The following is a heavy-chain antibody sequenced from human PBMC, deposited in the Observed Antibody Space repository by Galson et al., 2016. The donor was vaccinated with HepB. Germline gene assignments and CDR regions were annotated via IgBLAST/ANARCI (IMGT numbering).Heavy chain of an antibody. Sequence: SLRLSCAASGFSFNNYAMSWVRQAPGKGLEWVSGISGSGGSTSSADSVKGRFTISRDNSKNTLYLQMNSLRAEDKAVYYCAKEDSMIVVGGFDYWGQGTLVTVSS. J-gene: IGHJ4*02. D-gene: IGHD3-22*01. V-gene: IGHV3-23*01. CDR2: ISGSGGST. CDR3: AKEDSMIVVGGFDY. CDR1: GFSFNNYA.